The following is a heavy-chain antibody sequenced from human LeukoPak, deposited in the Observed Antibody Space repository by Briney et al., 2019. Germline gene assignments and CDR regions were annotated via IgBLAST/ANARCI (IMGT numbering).Heavy chain of an antibody. Sequence: GGSLRLSCAASAFTFSSYSMNWVRQAPGKGLEWVSSISSSGSYIYYADSVKGRFTISRDNAKNSLYLQMNSLRAEDSAVYYCARDFGGYSYVNYYYYMDVWGKGTTVTVSS. CDR3: ARDFGGYSYVNYYYYMDV. V-gene: IGHV3-21*01. D-gene: IGHD5-18*01. CDR1: AFTFSSYS. CDR2: ISSSGSYI. J-gene: IGHJ6*03.